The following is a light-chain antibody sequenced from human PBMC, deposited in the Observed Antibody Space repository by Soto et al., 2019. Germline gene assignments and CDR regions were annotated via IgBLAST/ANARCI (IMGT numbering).Light chain of an antibody. CDR2: LAS. CDR3: HKSFFSPRT. V-gene: IGKV4-1*01. J-gene: IGKJ2*01. Sequence: LELTQSQDSLAVYLGERANIHCNSSHNVLLSSNSWYYLAWYQQKQGHPTKLLIYLASTRESGVPYRFTGSGSGTNFTLTIDRLQAEDEAVYYCHKSFFSPRTFGQGTNLEIK. CDR1: HNVLLSSNSWYY.